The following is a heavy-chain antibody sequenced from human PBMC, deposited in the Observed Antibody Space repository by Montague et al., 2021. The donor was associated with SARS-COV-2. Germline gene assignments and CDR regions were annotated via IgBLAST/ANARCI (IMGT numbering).Heavy chain of an antibody. CDR1: GFTFSSYS. V-gene: IGHV3-21*01. Sequence: SLRLSCAASGFTFSSYSMNWVRQAPGKGLEWVSSISSSSSYIYYADSVKGRFTISRDNAKNSLYLQMNSLRAEDTAVYYCARDPYYDILTGHYKDWGQGTLVTVSS. D-gene: IGHD3-9*01. CDR2: ISSSSSYI. J-gene: IGHJ4*02. CDR3: ARDPYYDILTGHYKD.